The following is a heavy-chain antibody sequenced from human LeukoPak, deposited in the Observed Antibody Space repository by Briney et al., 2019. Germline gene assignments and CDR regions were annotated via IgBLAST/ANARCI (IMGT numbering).Heavy chain of an antibody. J-gene: IGHJ4*02. CDR2: IRYDGSNK. CDR1: GFTFSSYG. V-gene: IGHV3-30*02. Sequence: GGSLRLSCAASGFTFSSYGMHWVRQAPGKGLEWVAFIRYDGSNKYYADSVKGRFTISRGNSKNTLYLQMNSLRAEDTAVYYCAKDSVVAIFGVVIRGYFDYWGQGTLVTVSS. CDR3: AKDSVVAIFGVVIRGYFDY. D-gene: IGHD3-3*01.